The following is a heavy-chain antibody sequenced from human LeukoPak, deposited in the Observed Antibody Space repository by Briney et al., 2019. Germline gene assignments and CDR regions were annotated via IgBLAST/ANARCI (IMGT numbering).Heavy chain of an antibody. Sequence: PGRSLRLSCAASGFTFDDYAMHWVRQPPGKGLEWVSGISWNSGSIGYADSVDGRFTISRDNAKTSRYLQMNSLRPEDTALYYCAIIDGFDYWGQGTLVTVSS. CDR1: GFTFDDYA. CDR2: ISWNSGSI. J-gene: IGHJ4*02. V-gene: IGHV3-9*01. D-gene: IGHD1-14*01. CDR3: AIIDGFDY.